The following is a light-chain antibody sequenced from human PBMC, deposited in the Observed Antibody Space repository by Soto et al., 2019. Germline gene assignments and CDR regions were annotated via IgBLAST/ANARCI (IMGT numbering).Light chain of an antibody. V-gene: IGKV1-5*01. CDR1: QSISSW. CDR3: QQYNSYPYT. CDR2: DAY. J-gene: IGKJ2*01. Sequence: DIQMTQSPSTLSASVGDRVTITCRASQSISSWLAWYQQKPGKAPKLLIYDAYSLESGVPSRFSGSGSGTKFTLTISSLQPDDFATYYCQQYNSYPYTFGQGTKLEIK.